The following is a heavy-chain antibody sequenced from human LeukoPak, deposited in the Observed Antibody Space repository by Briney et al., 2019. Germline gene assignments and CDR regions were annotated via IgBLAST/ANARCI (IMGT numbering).Heavy chain of an antibody. V-gene: IGHV4-4*07. Sequence: PSETLSLTCTVSGGSISSYYWSWIRQPAGKGLEWIGRIYTSGSTNYNPSLKSRVTMSVDTSKNQFSLKLSSVTAADTAVYYCARVGPYGSGSYFDYWGQGTLVTVSS. CDR3: ARVGPYGSGSYFDY. CDR1: GGSISSYY. J-gene: IGHJ4*02. D-gene: IGHD3-10*01. CDR2: IYTSGST.